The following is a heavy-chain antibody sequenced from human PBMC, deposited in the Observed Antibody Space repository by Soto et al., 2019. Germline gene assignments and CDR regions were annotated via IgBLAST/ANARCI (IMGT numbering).Heavy chain of an antibody. CDR3: ARHEGNGNVLPLDY. J-gene: IGHJ4*02. Sequence: SETLSLTCTVSGDSIGTTHSYWAWIRQSPGKGLEWIGNIHYSGSTYYMPSLRSRVTLSVDTSKNQFSLRLTSVTAEDTAVYYCARHEGNGNVLPLDYWGQG. CDR2: IHYSGST. V-gene: IGHV4-39*01. D-gene: IGHD2-8*01. CDR1: GDSIGTTHSY.